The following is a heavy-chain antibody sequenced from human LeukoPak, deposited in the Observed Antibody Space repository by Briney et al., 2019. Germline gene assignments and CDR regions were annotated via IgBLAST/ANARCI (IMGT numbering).Heavy chain of an antibody. V-gene: IGHV3-23*01. CDR1: GFTFSNNA. D-gene: IGHD2-2*01. CDR3: AKEGCSSTSCYALWFDS. J-gene: IGHJ5*01. Sequence: GGSLRLSCAASGFTFSNNAMSWVRQAPGKGLEWVSTVSGSGGRTYYADSVKGRFTISRDNSKNTLYLQMNSLRAEDTAVYYSAKEGCSSTSCYALWFDSWGQGTLSPSPQ. CDR2: VSGSGGRT.